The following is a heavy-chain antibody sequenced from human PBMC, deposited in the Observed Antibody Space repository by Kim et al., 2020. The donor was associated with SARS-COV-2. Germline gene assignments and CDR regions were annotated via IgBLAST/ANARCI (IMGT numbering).Heavy chain of an antibody. V-gene: IGHV4-4*02. CDR3: ARDREGGSYAFDY. J-gene: IGHJ4*02. Sequence: YNPSLKSRVTISVDKSKNQFSLKLSSVTAAETAVYYCARDREGGSYAFDYWGQGTLVTVSS. D-gene: IGHD1-26*01.